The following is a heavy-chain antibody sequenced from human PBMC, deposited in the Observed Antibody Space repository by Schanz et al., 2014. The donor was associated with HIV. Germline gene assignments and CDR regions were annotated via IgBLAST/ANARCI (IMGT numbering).Heavy chain of an antibody. CDR3: ARRDYGDYYYYYGMDV. D-gene: IGHD4-17*01. Sequence: QVQLVESGGGVVQPGRSLRLSCVASGFTFGTKWMYWVRQGPGKGLEWVAVISYDGSNEYYADSVKGRFTISRDNSKNTLYLQMNSLRAEDTAVYYCARRDYGDYYYYYGMDVWGQGTTVTVSS. CDR1: GFTFGTKW. CDR2: ISYDGSNE. J-gene: IGHJ6*02. V-gene: IGHV3-30-3*01.